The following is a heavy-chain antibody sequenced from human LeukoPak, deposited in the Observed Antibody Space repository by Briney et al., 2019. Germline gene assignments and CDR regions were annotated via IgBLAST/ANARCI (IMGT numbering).Heavy chain of an antibody. CDR1: GYTFTGYY. Sequence: GASVKVSCKASGYTFTGYYMHWVRQAPGQGLEWMGWINSNNGGTNYAQKFEGRVTMTRDTSISVAYMELSRLTSVDTAVYYCARDLTSSRENAFDIWGQGTMVTVSS. V-gene: IGHV1-2*02. D-gene: IGHD6-6*01. J-gene: IGHJ3*02. CDR3: ARDLTSSRENAFDI. CDR2: INSNNGGT.